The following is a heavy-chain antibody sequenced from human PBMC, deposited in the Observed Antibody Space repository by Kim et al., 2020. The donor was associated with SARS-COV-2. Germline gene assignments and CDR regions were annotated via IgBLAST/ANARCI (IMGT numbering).Heavy chain of an antibody. J-gene: IGHJ4*02. CDR3: ATHLSRYGASR. Sequence: IKYYSGSVKGRFTISRDDAKNSVYLQMNSLRAEDTAVYYGATHLSRYGASRWSQGILVTVSS. CDR2: IK. D-gene: IGHD1-20*01. V-gene: IGHV3-48*03.